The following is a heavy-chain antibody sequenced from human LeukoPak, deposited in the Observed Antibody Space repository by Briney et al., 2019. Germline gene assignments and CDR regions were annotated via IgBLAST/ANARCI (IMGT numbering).Heavy chain of an antibody. CDR2: ISGSGGST. V-gene: IGHV3-23*01. CDR3: AKDVVTGYYNGHAFDI. CDR1: GFTFSSYA. J-gene: IGHJ3*02. D-gene: IGHD3-9*01. Sequence: PGGSLRLSCAASGFTFSSYAMSWVRQAPGKGLEWVSAISGSGGSTYYADSVKGRFTISRDNSKNTLYLQMNSLRAEDTAVYYCAKDVVTGYYNGHAFDIWGQGTMVTVSS.